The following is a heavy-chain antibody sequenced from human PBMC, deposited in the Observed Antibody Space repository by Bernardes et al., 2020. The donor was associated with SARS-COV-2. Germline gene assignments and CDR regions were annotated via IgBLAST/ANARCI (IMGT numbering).Heavy chain of an antibody. J-gene: IGHJ4*02. D-gene: IGHD6-19*01. CDR2: ISYDEINK. V-gene: IGHV3-30*09. CDR3: ARRAVPGRPASAFDY. CDR1: GFTFSAYA. Sequence: GGSLRLSCAASGFTFSAYAMHWVRQAPGKGLEWVAVISYDEINKYYADSVKGRFAISRDNAGNTLYLQMNSLRIEDTAVYYCARRAVPGRPASAFDYWGQGTLVTVSS.